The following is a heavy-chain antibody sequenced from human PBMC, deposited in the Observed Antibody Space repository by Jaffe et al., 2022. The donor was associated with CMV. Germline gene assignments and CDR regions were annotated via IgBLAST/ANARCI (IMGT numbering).Heavy chain of an antibody. CDR1: GFTFSSYG. D-gene: IGHD2-2*01. V-gene: IGHV3-30*18. CDR2: ISYDGSNK. CDR3: AKSSTSLYYYYYGMDV. Sequence: QVQLVESGGGVVQPGRSLRLSCAASGFTFSSYGMHWVRQAPGKGLEWVAVISYDGSNKYYADSVKGRFTISRDNSKNTLYLQMNSLRAEDTAVYYCAKSSTSLYYYYYGMDVWGQGTTVTVSS. J-gene: IGHJ6*02.